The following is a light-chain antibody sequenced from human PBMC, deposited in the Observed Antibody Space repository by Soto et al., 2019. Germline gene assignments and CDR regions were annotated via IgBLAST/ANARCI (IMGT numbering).Light chain of an antibody. CDR2: DAS. CDR1: QSVSSN. CDR3: QQYRMSPNT. V-gene: IGKV3-15*01. J-gene: IGKJ5*01. Sequence: EILMTQSPGTLSVSPGERSTLSCRAIQSVSSNLAWYQQKPGQAPRLLISDASTRATGIPARFSGSGSGTDFSLTIRGLKPEDFAVYYCQQYRMSPNTFGQGTRLEIK.